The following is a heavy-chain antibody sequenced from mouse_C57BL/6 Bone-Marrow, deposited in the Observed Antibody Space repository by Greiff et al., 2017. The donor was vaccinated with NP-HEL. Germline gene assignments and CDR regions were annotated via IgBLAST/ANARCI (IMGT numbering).Heavy chain of an antibody. CDR1: GFTFSDYY. D-gene: IGHD1-1*01. CDR2: ISNGGGST. V-gene: IGHV5-12*01. Sequence: EVKLMESGGGLVQPGGSLKLSCAASGFTFSDYYMYWVRQTPEKRLEWVAYISNGGGSTYYPDTVKGRFTISRDNAKNTLYLQMSRPKSEDTAMYYCARHGGYYYGSSYAMDYWGQGTSVTVSS. J-gene: IGHJ4*01. CDR3: ARHGGYYYGSSYAMDY.